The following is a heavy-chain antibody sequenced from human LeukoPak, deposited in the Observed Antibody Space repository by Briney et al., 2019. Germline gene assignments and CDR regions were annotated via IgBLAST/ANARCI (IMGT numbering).Heavy chain of an antibody. CDR1: GYSISSGYY. CDR2: IYHSGRT. D-gene: IGHD3-3*01. Sequence: SETLSLTCTVSGYSISSGYYWGWIRQPPGKGLEWIGSIYHSGRTYYNPSLKSRVTISVDTSKNQFSLKLSSVTAADTAVYYCARDHLANLASRLFDPWGQGTLVTVSS. CDR3: ARDHLANLASRLFDP. J-gene: IGHJ5*02. V-gene: IGHV4-38-2*02.